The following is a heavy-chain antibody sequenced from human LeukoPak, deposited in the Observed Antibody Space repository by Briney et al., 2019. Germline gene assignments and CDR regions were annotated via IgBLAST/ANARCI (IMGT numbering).Heavy chain of an antibody. CDR2: FYSSGTT. CDR1: EVSPSTNY. J-gene: IGHJ3*02. D-gene: IGHD7-27*01. V-gene: IGHV3-53*01. Sequence: GGSLRLSCAASEVSPSTNYMSWVRQAPGKGLEWVSFFYSSGTTFYADSVKGRFTISRDNSKNTVFLQMNSLRAEDTAMYYCAITREYAFDIWGQGTVVTVSS. CDR3: AITREYAFDI.